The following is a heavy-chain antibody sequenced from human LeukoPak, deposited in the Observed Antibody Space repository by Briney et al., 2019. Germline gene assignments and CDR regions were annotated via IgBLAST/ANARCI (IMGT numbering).Heavy chain of an antibody. Sequence: GGSLRLSCAASGFTFSSYSMNWVRQAPGKGLEWVSSISSSSSYIYYADSVKGRFTISRDNAKNSLYLQMNSLRSEDTAVYYCARGEGYCTNGVCQQGNWFDPWGQGTLVTVSS. V-gene: IGHV3-21*04. CDR3: ARGEGYCTNGVCQQGNWFDP. CDR1: GFTFSSYS. CDR2: ISSSSSYI. D-gene: IGHD2-8*01. J-gene: IGHJ5*02.